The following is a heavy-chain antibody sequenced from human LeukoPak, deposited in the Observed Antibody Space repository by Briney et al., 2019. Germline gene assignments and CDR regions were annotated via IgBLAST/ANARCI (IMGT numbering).Heavy chain of an antibody. CDR3: ARNDAMDV. D-gene: IGHD3-16*01. CDR2: VNRDGSET. J-gene: IGHJ6*02. CDR1: GFALSSHW. Sequence: GGSLRLSCAASGFALSSHWMTWVRQVPGRGPEWVANVNRDGSETYYLDSVKGRFTISKDNAKNSLYLQMNSLRAEDTALYHCARNDAMDVWGQGTTVIVSS. V-gene: IGHV3-7*03.